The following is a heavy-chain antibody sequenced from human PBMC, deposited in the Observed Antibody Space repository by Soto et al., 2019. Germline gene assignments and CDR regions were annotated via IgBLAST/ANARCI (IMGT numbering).Heavy chain of an antibody. D-gene: IGHD3-16*01. CDR3: ARGPVRGGDV. Sequence: QVQLVQSGAEVKKPGASVKVSCKASGYTFTNYAMHWVRQAPGQGLEWMGWINAGNGNTKYSQKFQGRVTITRDTAARTADMELSSERSEDTAVDDGARGPVRGGDVWGQGATVTVSS. CDR1: GYTFTNYA. V-gene: IGHV1-3*01. J-gene: IGHJ6*02. CDR2: INAGNGNT.